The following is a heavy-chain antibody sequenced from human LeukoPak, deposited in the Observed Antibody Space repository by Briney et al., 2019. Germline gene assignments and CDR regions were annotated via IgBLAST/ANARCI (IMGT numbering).Heavy chain of an antibody. CDR2: ISSSSRTI. V-gene: IGHV3-48*01. CDR3: ARESMVRGVFDY. J-gene: IGHJ4*02. CDR1: GFTFSSYS. D-gene: IGHD3-10*01. Sequence: PGGSLRLSCAASGFTFSSYSMNWVRQAPGKGLKWVSYISSSSRTIYYADSVKGRFTISRDNAKNSLYLQMNSLRAEDTAVYYCARESMVRGVFDYWGQGTLVTVSS.